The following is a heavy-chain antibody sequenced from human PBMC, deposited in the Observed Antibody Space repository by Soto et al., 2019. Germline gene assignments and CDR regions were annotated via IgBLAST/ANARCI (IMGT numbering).Heavy chain of an antibody. Sequence: QVQLRESGPGLVKPSQTLSLTCTVSGGSINSGGYYWNWIRQHPGKGLEWIGYMYYSGSTYYNPCRGSRVMISADTPENHFSLKLSSVTAADTAVYFCARGYRQSGYSSSWGFDYWGQGTLVNVSS. V-gene: IGHV4-31*03. CDR3: ARGYRQSGYSSSWGFDY. CDR1: GGSINSGGYY. D-gene: IGHD6-13*01. CDR2: MYYSGST. J-gene: IGHJ4*02.